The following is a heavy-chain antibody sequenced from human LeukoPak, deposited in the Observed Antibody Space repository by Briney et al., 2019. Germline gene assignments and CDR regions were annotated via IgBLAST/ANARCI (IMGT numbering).Heavy chain of an antibody. Sequence: PGGSLRLSCAAYGFTVSSNYMSWVRQAPGKGLEWVSVIYSGGSTYYADSVKGRFTISRDNSKNTLYLQMNSLRAEDTAVYYCAAAGGGNDGFDYWGQGTLVTVSS. J-gene: IGHJ4*02. D-gene: IGHD1-1*01. CDR1: GFTVSSNY. CDR3: AAAGGGNDGFDY. CDR2: IYSGGST. V-gene: IGHV3-66*02.